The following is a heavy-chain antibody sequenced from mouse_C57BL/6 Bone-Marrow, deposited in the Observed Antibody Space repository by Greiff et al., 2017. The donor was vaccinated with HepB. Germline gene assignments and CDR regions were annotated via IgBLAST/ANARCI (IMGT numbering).Heavy chain of an antibody. CDR2: IRLKSDNYAT. J-gene: IGHJ3*01. D-gene: IGHD2-3*01. CDR1: GFTFSNYW. V-gene: IGHV6-3*01. CDR3: TGVYDLAWFAY. Sequence: EVKLMESGGGLVQPGGSMKLSCVASGFTFSNYWMNWVRQSPEKGLEWVAQIRLKSDNYATHYAESVKGRFTISRDDSKSSVYLQMNNLRAEDTGIYYCTGVYDLAWFAYWGQGTLVTVSA.